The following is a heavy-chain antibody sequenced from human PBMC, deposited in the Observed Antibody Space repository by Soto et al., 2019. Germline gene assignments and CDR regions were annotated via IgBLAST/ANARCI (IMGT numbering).Heavy chain of an antibody. CDR2: SSAYNGNT. Sequence: QVQLVQSGAEVKKPWASVKVSCKASGYTCTSYGLSWVRQAPGQALEWMGWSSAYNGNTNYAQKLRGRVTMTTDTSTSTAYMELRSLRSDATAVYFCARDYGFGAVFDPWGQGTLVTVSS. V-gene: IGHV1-18*01. J-gene: IGHJ5*02. CDR3: ARDYGFGAVFDP. CDR1: GYTCTSYG. D-gene: IGHD3-10*01.